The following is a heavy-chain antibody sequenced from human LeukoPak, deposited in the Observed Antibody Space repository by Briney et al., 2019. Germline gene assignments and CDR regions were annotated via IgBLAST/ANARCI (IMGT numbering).Heavy chain of an antibody. D-gene: IGHD5-18*01. CDR2: ISSSGSTI. Sequence: GGSLRLSCAASGFTFSHYGMNWVRQAPGKGLEWVSYISSSGSTIYYADSVKGRFTISRDNAKNTLYLQMNSLRAEDTAVYYCARGGGYSYGSFDYWGQGTLVTVSS. V-gene: IGHV3-48*04. CDR1: GFTFSHYG. J-gene: IGHJ4*02. CDR3: ARGGGYSYGSFDY.